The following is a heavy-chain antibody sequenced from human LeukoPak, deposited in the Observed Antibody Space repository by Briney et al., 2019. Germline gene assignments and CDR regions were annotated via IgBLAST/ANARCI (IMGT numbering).Heavy chain of an antibody. CDR1: GITVSKYW. CDR2: IHSDGSTT. Sequence: PGGSLRLSCAVSGITVSKYWMHWVRQVPGKGLVWVSRIHSDGSTTDYADSVKGRFTITRDSAKNTLYLEMNSLRVEDTAVYYCTRDANHYGGMDVWGQGTKVTVSS. J-gene: IGHJ6*02. V-gene: IGHV3-74*01. CDR3: TRDANHYGGMDV.